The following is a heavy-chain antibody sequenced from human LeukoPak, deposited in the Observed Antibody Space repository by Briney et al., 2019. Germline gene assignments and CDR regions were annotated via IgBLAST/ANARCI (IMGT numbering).Heavy chain of an antibody. D-gene: IGHD2-21*02. CDR1: GYSFTSYW. CDR2: IYPGDSGT. CDR3: TRRELRTVVVATALHAFDV. Sequence: GESLKISCKGSGYSFTSYWIAWVRQMPGKGLEWMGIIYPGDSGTTYSPSFQGQVTISVDRSISTAYLQWSSLKASDSAIYYCTRRELRTVVVATALHAFDVWGQGTMVTVSS. J-gene: IGHJ3*01. V-gene: IGHV5-51*01.